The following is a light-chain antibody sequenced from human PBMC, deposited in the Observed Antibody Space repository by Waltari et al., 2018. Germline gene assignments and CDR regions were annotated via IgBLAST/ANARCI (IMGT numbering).Light chain of an antibody. CDR1: NSNIGSNT. CDR2: SNT. Sequence: QSLLTQPPSASGTPGQRVTISCSGSNSNIGSNTVNWYQQVPGRAPKLLINSNTERPSGVPLRCTGSKSGTSASMDIRGLQPEDEAEYYCAVWDDSLSGPVFGGGTKLTVL. V-gene: IGLV1-44*01. CDR3: AVWDDSLSGPV. J-gene: IGLJ3*02.